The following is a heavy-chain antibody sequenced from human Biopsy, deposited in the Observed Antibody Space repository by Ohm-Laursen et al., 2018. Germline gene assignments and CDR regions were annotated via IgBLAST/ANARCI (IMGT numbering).Heavy chain of an antibody. CDR2: ISWHSGSR. CDR3: AKDVRVKVQLDGMDV. V-gene: IGHV3-9*01. CDR1: GFTFDDYA. Sequence: SLRLSCAASGFTFDDYAMHWVRQAPGKGLEWVSGISWHSGSRGYADSVKGRFTISRDNAKKLLYLQMNSLRAEDTALYYCAKDVRVKVQLDGMDVWGQGTTVTVSS. D-gene: IGHD1-1*01. J-gene: IGHJ6*02.